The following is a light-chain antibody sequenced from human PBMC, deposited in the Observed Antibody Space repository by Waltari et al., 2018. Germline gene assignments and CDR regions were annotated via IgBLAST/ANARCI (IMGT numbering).Light chain of an antibody. J-gene: IGLJ2*01. CDR1: SSDVGGYNY. Sequence: QSALTHPASVSGSPGQSITISCTGTSSDVGGYNYVSWYQRHPGKAPKLMIYDVSDRPSGVSNRFSGSKSGNTASLTISGLQAEDEADYYCSSYTTSGTYVVFGGGTKLTVL. CDR3: SSYTTSGTYVV. CDR2: DVS. V-gene: IGLV2-14*03.